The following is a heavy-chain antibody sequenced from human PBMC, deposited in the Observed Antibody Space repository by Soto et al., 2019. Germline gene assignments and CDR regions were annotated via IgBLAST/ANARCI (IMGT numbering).Heavy chain of an antibody. J-gene: IGHJ4*02. CDR1: GYTFTNYD. CDR3: ARVDYDYVWGSHRSHRCLGC. Sequence: ASVKVSCKASGYTFTNYDINWVRQATGQGLEWMGRVNPSTGDTGYAQKFQGRVTMTSNTSISTAYLELSSLRSEDTAVYYCARVDYDYVWGSHRSHRCLGCWGQGTLVTVSS. CDR2: VNPSTGDT. V-gene: IGHV1-8*01. D-gene: IGHD3-16*02.